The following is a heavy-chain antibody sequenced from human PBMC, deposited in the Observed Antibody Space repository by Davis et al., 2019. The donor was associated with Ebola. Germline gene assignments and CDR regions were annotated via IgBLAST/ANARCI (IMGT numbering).Heavy chain of an antibody. V-gene: IGHV5-10-1*01. CDR1: GYSFNNYW. J-gene: IGHJ5*02. Sequence: GESLKISCKGSGYSFNNYWISWVRQLPGKGLEWLGRIDPSDSYTNYSPSFQGHITISVDRSVSSVFLQWSSLRASETAIYYCARDIPSSYNWFDPWGQGTQVTVSS. CDR2: IDPSDSYT. CDR3: ARDIPSSYNWFDP. D-gene: IGHD2-15*01.